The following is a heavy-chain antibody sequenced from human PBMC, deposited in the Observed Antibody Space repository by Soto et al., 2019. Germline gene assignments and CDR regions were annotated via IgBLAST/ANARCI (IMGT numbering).Heavy chain of an antibody. CDR3: ARDSSSGIDY. Sequence: SETLSLTCTVSGGSISSYYWSWIRQPPGKGLEWIGYMYNSGSANYNPSLKSRVTISLDTSKNQFSLKLSSVTAADTAVYYCARDSSSGIDYWGQGTLVTVSS. CDR2: MYNSGSA. D-gene: IGHD6-6*01. V-gene: IGHV4-59*01. J-gene: IGHJ4*02. CDR1: GGSISSYY.